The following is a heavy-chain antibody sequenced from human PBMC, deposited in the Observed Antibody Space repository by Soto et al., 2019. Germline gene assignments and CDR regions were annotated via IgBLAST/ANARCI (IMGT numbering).Heavy chain of an antibody. V-gene: IGHV3-9*01. Sequence: EVQLVESGGGLVQPGRSLRLSCAASGFTFDDYAMHWVRQAPGKGLEWVSGISWHRGSIGYADSVKGRFTISRDNAKNSLYLQMNSLLAEDTALSYCAKDIKSEWGQGTLVTVSS. CDR1: GFTFDDYA. J-gene: IGHJ4*02. CDR2: ISWHRGSI. CDR3: AKDIKSE.